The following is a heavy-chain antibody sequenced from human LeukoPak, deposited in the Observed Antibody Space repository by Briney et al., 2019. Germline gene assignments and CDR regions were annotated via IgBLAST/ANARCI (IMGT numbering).Heavy chain of an antibody. CDR2: ISSGGSTI. CDR1: GFTFSSYE. D-gene: IGHD3-3*01. V-gene: IGHV3-48*03. Sequence: QAGGSLRLSCAASGFTFSSYEMNWVRQAPGKGLEWVSCISSGGSTIYYADSVKGRFTISRDNAKNSLYLQKNSLRAEDTAVYYCARVGSDFWSGYTHYYYYYGMDVWGQGATVTVSS. CDR3: ARVGSDFWSGYTHYYYYYGMDV. J-gene: IGHJ6*02.